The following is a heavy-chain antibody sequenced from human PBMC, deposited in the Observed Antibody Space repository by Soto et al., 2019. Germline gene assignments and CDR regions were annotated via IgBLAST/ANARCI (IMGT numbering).Heavy chain of an antibody. CDR2: IYSGGST. J-gene: IGHJ5*02. V-gene: IGHV3-53*02. Sequence: EVQLVETGGGLIQPGGSLRLSCAASGFTVSSNYMSWVRQAPGKGLEWVSVIYSGGSTYYADSFKGRFTISRDNSKNTLYLQMNSLRAEDTAVYYCARDLSSNWFDPWGQGTLVTVSS. CDR3: ARDLSSNWFDP. CDR1: GFTVSSNY.